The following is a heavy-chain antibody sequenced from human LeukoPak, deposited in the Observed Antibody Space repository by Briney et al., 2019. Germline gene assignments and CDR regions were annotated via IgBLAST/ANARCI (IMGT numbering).Heavy chain of an antibody. CDR1: GDSVSSKSVP. CDR3: VRDFNWGFDY. Sequence: RTLSLTCAISGDSVSSKSVPWSWLRQSPSGGLEFLGRTRYRSTWMTFYSLSVQSRMTINADTSRNHVSLRLNSVTTEDTALYYCVRDFNWGFDYWGEGNLLTASS. D-gene: IGHD7-27*01. J-gene: IGHJ4*02. CDR2: TRYRSTWMT. V-gene: IGHV6-1*01.